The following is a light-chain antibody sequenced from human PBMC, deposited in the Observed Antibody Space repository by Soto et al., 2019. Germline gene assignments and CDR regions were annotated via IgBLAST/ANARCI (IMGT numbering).Light chain of an antibody. Sequence: QSVLTQSPSAPASLGASVKLTCTLSSGHSSYAIAWHQQQPEKGPRYLMKLNGDGSHDKGDGIPDRFSGSSSGAERYLTISSLQSEDEADYYCQTWDTGIRVFGGGTKLTVL. CDR3: QTWDTGIRV. CDR2: LNGDGSH. V-gene: IGLV4-69*01. CDR1: SGHSSYA. J-gene: IGLJ2*01.